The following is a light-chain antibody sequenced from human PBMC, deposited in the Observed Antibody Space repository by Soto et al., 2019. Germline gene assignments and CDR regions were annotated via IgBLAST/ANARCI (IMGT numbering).Light chain of an antibody. V-gene: IGLV1-47*01. CDR2: RNY. Sequence: QSVLTQPPSASGTPGQRVTISCSGSSSNIGSNYVYWYQQLPGSAPKLLIYRNYQRPSGVPDRFSGSKSGTSASLAISGLRSEDEAEYYCAAWDDSLSAWVFGGGTKLTVL. CDR3: AAWDDSLSAWV. CDR1: SSNIGSNY. J-gene: IGLJ3*02.